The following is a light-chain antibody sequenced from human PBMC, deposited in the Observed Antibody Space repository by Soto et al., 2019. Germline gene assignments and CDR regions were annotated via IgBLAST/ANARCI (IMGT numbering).Light chain of an antibody. Sequence: DIQMTQSPSTLSASVGDRVAITCRASQSISSWLAWYQQKPGKAPKLLINKASSLESGVPSRFSGSGSGTEFTLNISSLQPDDFDTYYCQQYKSHRRTFGQGTKVDLK. CDR3: QQYKSHRRT. CDR2: KAS. CDR1: QSISSW. J-gene: IGKJ1*01. V-gene: IGKV1-5*03.